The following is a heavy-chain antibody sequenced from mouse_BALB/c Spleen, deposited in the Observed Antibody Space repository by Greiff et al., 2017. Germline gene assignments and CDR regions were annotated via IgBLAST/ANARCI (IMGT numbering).Heavy chain of an antibody. Sequence: EVMLVESGGGLVKPGGSLKLSCAASGFTFSSYAMSWVRQSPEKRLEWVAEISSGGSYTYYPDTVTGRFTISRDNAKNTLYLEMSSLRSEDTAMYYCAMSWFAYWGQGTLVTVSA. J-gene: IGHJ3*01. CDR2: ISSGGSYT. V-gene: IGHV5-9-4*01. CDR3: AMSWFAY. CDR1: GFTFSSYA.